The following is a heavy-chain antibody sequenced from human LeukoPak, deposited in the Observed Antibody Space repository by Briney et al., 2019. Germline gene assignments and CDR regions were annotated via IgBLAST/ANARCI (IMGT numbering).Heavy chain of an antibody. CDR2: IYHSGST. CDR3: ARASTTVTYFDY. Sequence: SETLSLTCAVSGGSISSGGYSWSWIRQPPGKGLEWIGYIYHSGSTYYNPSLKSRVTISVDRSKNQFSLELSSVTAADTAVYYCARASTTVTYFDYWGQGTLVTVSS. J-gene: IGHJ4*02. CDR1: GGSISSGGYS. V-gene: IGHV4-30-2*01. D-gene: IGHD4-17*01.